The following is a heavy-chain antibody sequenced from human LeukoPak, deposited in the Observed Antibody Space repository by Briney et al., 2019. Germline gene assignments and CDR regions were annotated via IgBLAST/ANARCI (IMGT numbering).Heavy chain of an antibody. CDR2: IRYDGSNK. J-gene: IGHJ4*02. CDR3: ATIVVVVAAYDY. CDR1: GFTFSSYG. D-gene: IGHD2-15*01. V-gene: IGHV3-30*02. Sequence: GGSLRLSCAASGFTFSSYGMHWVRQAPGKGLEWVAFIRYDGSNKYYADSVKGRFTISRDNSKNTLYLQMNSLRAEDTAVYYCATIVVVVAAYDYWGQGTLVTVSS.